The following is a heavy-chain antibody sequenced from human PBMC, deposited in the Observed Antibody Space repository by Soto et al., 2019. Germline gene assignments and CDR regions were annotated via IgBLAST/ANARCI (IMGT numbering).Heavy chain of an antibody. CDR2: ISYDGSDK. Sequence: QVQLVESGGGVVQPGRSLRLSCAASGFTFSSYGIHWVRQAPGKGLEWVAVISYDGSDKYYADSVKGRFTISRDNSKNTLYLQMDSVRAEDTAVYYCAKGWPLGFLESLSDYYYYYGMDVW. J-gene: IGHJ6*01. CDR1: GFTFSSYG. CDR3: AKGWPLGFLESLSDYYYYYGMDV. V-gene: IGHV3-30*18. D-gene: IGHD3-3*02.